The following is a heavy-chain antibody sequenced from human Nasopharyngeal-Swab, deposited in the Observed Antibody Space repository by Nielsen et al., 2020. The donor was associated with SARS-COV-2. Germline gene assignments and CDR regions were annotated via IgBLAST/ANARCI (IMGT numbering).Heavy chain of an antibody. J-gene: IGHJ4*02. V-gene: IGHV3-30*02. D-gene: IGHD3-22*01. CDR1: GFTFSSYG. CDR3: AKSDSSGYVFDD. Sequence: GESLKISCAASGFTFSSYGMHWVRQAPGKGLEWVAFIRYDGSNKYYADSVKGRFTISRDNSKNTLYLQMNSLRAEDTAVYYCAKSDSSGYVFDDWGQGTLVTVSS. CDR2: IRYDGSNK.